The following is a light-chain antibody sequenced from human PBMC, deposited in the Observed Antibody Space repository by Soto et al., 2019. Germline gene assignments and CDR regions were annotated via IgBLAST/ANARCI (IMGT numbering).Light chain of an antibody. CDR1: QAITNN. Sequence: DIHLTQSPSSLSASVGDRVTITCRASQAITNNLAWYQQKPGNPPRLLIYEESTLHSGVPSRFSGRKVGTQFILTIDSLQPEDFATYYCQQVTSYPRTFGGGTKVEIK. CDR3: QQVTSYPRT. CDR2: EES. J-gene: IGKJ4*01. V-gene: IGKV1-9*01.